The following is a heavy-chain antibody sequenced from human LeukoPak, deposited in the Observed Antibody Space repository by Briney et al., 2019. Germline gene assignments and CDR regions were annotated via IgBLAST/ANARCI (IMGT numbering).Heavy chain of an antibody. J-gene: IGHJ4*02. V-gene: IGHV3-74*01. Sequence: GGSLRLSCAASGFXFSSYWMQWVRQAPGKGLMWVSRINSDGSSTFYADSVKGRFTISRDNAKNTLYLQMNSLRAEDTAVYYCARDPVRGLIAYWGQGTLVTVSS. CDR1: GFXFSSYW. CDR3: ARDPVRGLIAY. D-gene: IGHD3-10*01. CDR2: INSDGSST.